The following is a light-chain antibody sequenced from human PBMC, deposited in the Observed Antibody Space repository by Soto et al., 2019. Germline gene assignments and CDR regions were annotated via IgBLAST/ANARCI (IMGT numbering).Light chain of an antibody. CDR2: GAS. CDR1: QNIGDNY. Sequence: EIVLTQSPGTLSLSPGERATLSCRASQNIGDNYLAWYQQKPGQAPRLLMYGASSRATGFPDRLSGSGSGTDFTLTISRLEPEDFAVYYCQQYGSSPITFGQGTRLEIK. CDR3: QQYGSSPIT. V-gene: IGKV3-20*01. J-gene: IGKJ5*01.